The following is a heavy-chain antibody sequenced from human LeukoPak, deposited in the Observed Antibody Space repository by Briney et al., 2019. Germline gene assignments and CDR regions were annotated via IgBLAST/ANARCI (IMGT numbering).Heavy chain of an antibody. V-gene: IGHV3-7*01. D-gene: IGHD6-19*01. J-gene: IGHJ4*02. CDR3: ARERYSSGFDY. CDR1: GXTFSSYG. Sequence: GGSLRLSCAASGXTFSSYGMSWVRQAPGKGLEWVASIKQDGSEKYYVDSVKGRFTISRDNAKNSLYLQMNSLRAEDTAVYYCARERYSSGFDYWGQGTLVTVSS. CDR2: IKQDGSEK.